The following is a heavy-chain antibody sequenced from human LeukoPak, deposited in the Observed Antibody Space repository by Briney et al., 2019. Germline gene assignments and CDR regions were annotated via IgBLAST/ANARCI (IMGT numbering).Heavy chain of an antibody. CDR2: IKEDGSEK. V-gene: IGHV3-7*01. J-gene: IGHJ4*02. CDR3: ARDRAVAGLFDY. Sequence: GGSLRLSCAASGFTFSTYWMTWVRQAPGKGLEWVANIKEDGSEKYYVDSVKGRFTSSRDNAKNSLYLQMNSLRAEDTAVYYCARDRAVAGLFDYWGQGTLVTVSS. CDR1: GFTFSTYW. D-gene: IGHD6-19*01.